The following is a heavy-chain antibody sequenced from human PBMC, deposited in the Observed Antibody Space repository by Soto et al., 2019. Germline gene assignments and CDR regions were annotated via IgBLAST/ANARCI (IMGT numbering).Heavy chain of an antibody. J-gene: IGHJ6*02. CDR3: ARDLALQKLPEIVGIDYYYYYGMDV. Sequence: PSQTLSLTFAISVDSVSSNSAAWNWIRQSPSRGLEWLGRTYYRSKWYNDYAVSVKSRITINPDTSKNQFSLQLNSVTPEDTAVYYCARDLALQKLPEIVGIDYYYYYGMDVWGQGTTVTVSS. V-gene: IGHV6-1*01. CDR2: TYYRSKWYN. CDR1: VDSVSSNSAA. D-gene: IGHD3-22*01.